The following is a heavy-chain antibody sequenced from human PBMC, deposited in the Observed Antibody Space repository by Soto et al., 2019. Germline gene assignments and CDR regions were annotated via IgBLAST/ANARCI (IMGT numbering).Heavy chain of an antibody. CDR3: AKHGLTAYMAYYFHL. D-gene: IGHD3-16*01. CDR2: IYYSGSS. J-gene: IGHJ4*02. V-gene: IGHV4-39*01. Sequence: YWGWIRQSPGRGLEWIASIYYSGSSYYNPSLKSRITISVDTSKNQFSLNLTSVTAADTAVYYCAKHGLTAYMAYYFHLWGRGTLVTVSS. CDR1: Y.